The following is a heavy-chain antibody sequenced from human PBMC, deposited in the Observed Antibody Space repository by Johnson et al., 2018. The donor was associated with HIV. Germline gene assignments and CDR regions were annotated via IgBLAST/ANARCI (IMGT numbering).Heavy chain of an antibody. CDR3: AREREMATIEGAFDL. CDR2: ISSGGST. Sequence: VQLVESGGGLIQPGGSLRLSCAASGFTVSSNYMSWVRQAPWKGLEWVSVISSGGSTYYTDYVKGRFTISRDDSKNPRYPHMNSLRAEDTAVYYCAREREMATIEGAFDLWGQGTMVTVSS. V-gene: IGHV3-66*03. J-gene: IGHJ3*01. D-gene: IGHD5-24*01. CDR1: GFTVSSNY.